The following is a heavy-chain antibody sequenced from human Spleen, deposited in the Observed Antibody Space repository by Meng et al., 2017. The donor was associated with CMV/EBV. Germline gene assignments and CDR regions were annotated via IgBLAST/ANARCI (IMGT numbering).Heavy chain of an antibody. Sequence: ASVKVSCKASGYTFTGYYIHWVRQAPGRGLEWMGWINPNSGDAHYPHKFHGRVTMSRDTSISTAYMELSSLRSEDTAVYYCARGAVWFGESMTTYYYYGMDVWGQGTTVTVSS. CDR1: GYTFTGYY. V-gene: IGHV1-2*02. CDR2: INPNSGDA. J-gene: IGHJ6*02. CDR3: ARGAVWFGESMTTYYYYGMDV. D-gene: IGHD3-10*01.